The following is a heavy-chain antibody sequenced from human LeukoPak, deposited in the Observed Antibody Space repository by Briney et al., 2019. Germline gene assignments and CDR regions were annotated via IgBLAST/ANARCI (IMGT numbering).Heavy chain of an antibody. D-gene: IGHD3-16*01. CDR3: AKPVSVWAPGTEAELFGC. J-gene: IGHJ4*02. V-gene: IGHV3-23*01. CDR1: GFTFSSYA. Sequence: GGSLRLSCAASGFTFSSYAMSWVRQAPGKGLESVSAICGSGGSKYSADAVKRSSTISRENSKTTLFLQMNGVRAEDTAVYYCAKPVSVWAPGTEAELFGCWGQRALVTVS. CDR2: ICGSGGSK.